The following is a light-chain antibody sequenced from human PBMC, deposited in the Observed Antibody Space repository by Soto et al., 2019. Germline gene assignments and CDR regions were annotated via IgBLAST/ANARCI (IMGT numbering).Light chain of an antibody. CDR1: SSDVGVYNY. J-gene: IGLJ1*01. CDR3: CSYAGSYTFV. CDR2: DVT. Sequence: QSVLAQPRSVSGSPGQSVTISCTGTSSDVGVYNYVSWYQQHPGKAPKLMIYDVTKRPSGVPDRFSGSKSANTASLTISGLQAEDEADYYCCSYAGSYTFVFGTGIKVTVL. V-gene: IGLV2-11*01.